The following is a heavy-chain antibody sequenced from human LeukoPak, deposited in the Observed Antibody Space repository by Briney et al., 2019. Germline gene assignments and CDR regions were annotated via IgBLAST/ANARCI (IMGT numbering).Heavy chain of an antibody. J-gene: IGHJ4*02. V-gene: IGHV3-23*01. CDR2: ISGSGGST. CDR3: AKDPGSGSYHFDY. D-gene: IGHD3-10*01. Sequence: GGSLRLSCAASGFTFSSYAMSWVRQAPGKGLEWVSAISGSGGSTYYADSVKGRFTISRDNTKNTLYLQMNSLRAEDTAVYYCAKDPGSGSYHFDYWGQGTLVTVSS. CDR1: GFTFSSYA.